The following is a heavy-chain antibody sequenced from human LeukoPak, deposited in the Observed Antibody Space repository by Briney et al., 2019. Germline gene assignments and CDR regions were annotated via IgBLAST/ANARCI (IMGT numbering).Heavy chain of an antibody. CDR1: GYTFTGYY. J-gene: IGHJ4*02. CDR2: INPNSGGT. Sequence: ASVKVSCKASGYTFTGYYMHWVRQAPGQGLEWMGWINPNSGGTNYAQKFQGRVTMTRDTSTSTVYMELSSLRSEDTAVYYCARGHWYYFDYWGQGTLVTVSS. V-gene: IGHV1-2*02. CDR3: ARGHWYYFDY.